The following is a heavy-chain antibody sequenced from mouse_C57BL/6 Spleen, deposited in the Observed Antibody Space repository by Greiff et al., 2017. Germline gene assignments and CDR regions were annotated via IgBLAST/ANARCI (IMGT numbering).Heavy chain of an antibody. CDR2: IYPGSGST. CDR3: ASGITTGSYCAY. Sequence: QVQLQQPGAELVKPGASVKMSCKASGYTFTSYWITWVKQRPGQGLEWIGDIYPGSGSTNYNEKFKNKATLTVDTSSSTAYMPLSSLLSEDSAVYYGASGITTGSYCAYWGQGTLLTVSA. CDR1: GYTFTSYW. J-gene: IGHJ3*01. D-gene: IGHD1-1*01. V-gene: IGHV1-55*01.